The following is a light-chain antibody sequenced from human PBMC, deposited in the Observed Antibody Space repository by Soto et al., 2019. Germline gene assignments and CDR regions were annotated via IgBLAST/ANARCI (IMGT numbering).Light chain of an antibody. CDR1: QSVSTW. CDR2: MAS. CDR3: QQYYGHSPRP. Sequence: ISVAPSTYTLSASVGYSVTITCRTSQSVSTWLAWYQQKPGKAPQVLISMASTLESGVPSRFSGSGSGTEFTLTISSLQPAEFATCYRQQYYGHSPRPFGQGPK. V-gene: IGKV1-5*03. J-gene: IGKJ1*01.